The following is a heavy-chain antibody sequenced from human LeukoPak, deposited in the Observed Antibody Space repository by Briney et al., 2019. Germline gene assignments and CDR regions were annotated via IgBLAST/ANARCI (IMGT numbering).Heavy chain of an antibody. CDR1: GFTFDDYA. Sequence: RSLRLSCAASGFTFDDYAMHWVRQAPGKGLEWVSGISWNSGSIGYADSVKGRFTISRDNAKNSLYLQMNSLRAEDTALYYCAKGYSKDYDYWGQGTLVTVSS. CDR3: AKGYSKDYDY. CDR2: ISWNSGSI. J-gene: IGHJ4*02. V-gene: IGHV3-9*01. D-gene: IGHD1-1*01.